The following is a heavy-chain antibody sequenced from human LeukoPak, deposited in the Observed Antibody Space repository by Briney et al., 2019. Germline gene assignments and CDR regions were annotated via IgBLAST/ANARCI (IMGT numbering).Heavy chain of an antibody. D-gene: IGHD3-10*01. J-gene: IGHJ5*02. CDR1: GFTFSSYS. CDR3: ARDRGVRGGAVNWFDP. V-gene: IGHV3-21*01. CDR2: ISSSSSYI. Sequence: GGSLRLSCAASGFTFSSYSMNWVRQAPGKGLEWVSSISSSSSYIYYADSVKGRFTISRDNAKNSLYLQMNSLRAEDTAVYYCARDRGVRGGAVNWFDPWGQGTLVTVSS.